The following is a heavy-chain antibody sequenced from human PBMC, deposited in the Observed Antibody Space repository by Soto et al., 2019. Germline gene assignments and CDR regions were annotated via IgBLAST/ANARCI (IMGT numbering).Heavy chain of an antibody. D-gene: IGHD6-19*01. CDR3: AKVQWLVFGWFDP. CDR2: ISGSGGST. J-gene: IGHJ5*02. V-gene: IGHV3-23*01. CDR1: GLTFSIQA. Sequence: PGWCLKLSSAASGLTFSIQAMTWVRQTPGKGLEWVSAISGSGGSTYYADSVKGRFTISRDNSKNTLYLQMNSLRAEDTAVYYCAKVQWLVFGWFDPWGQGTLVTVSS.